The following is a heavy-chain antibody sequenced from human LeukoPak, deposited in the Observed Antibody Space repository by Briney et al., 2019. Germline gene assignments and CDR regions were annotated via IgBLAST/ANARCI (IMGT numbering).Heavy chain of an antibody. V-gene: IGHV5-51*01. Sequence: GESLKISCKTSGYRFATYWIGWVRQMPGKGLEWMGIIWPTGSISKYSPSFQGQVTISADTSVSTAYLEWSSLKPSDSAIYYCVRRGIEVAGIDLWSQGTLVTVFS. CDR2: IWPTGSIS. CDR3: VRRGIEVAGIDL. J-gene: IGHJ5*02. CDR1: GYRFATYW. D-gene: IGHD6-19*01.